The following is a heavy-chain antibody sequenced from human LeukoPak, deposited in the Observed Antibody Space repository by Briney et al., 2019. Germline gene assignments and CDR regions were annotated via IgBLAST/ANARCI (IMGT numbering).Heavy chain of an antibody. CDR2: IGGSGGST. CDR3: AKDHYYDSSNYYYGRPNLFDY. D-gene: IGHD3-22*01. J-gene: IGHJ4*02. V-gene: IGHV3-23*01. CDR1: GFTFSSYS. Sequence: GGSLRLSCAASGFTFSSYSMNWVRQAPGKGLEWVSAIGGSGGSTYYADSVKGRFTISRDNPKKTLYLQMDSLRAEDTAVYYCAKDHYYDSSNYYYGRPNLFDYWAQGTLVTVSS.